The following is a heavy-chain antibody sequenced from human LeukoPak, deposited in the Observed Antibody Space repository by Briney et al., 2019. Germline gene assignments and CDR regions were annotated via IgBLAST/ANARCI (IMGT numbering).Heavy chain of an antibody. CDR2: IYHSGST. Sequence: PSETLSLTCAVSVGSISSGGYSWSWIRQPPGKGLEWIGYIYHSGSTYYHPSLKSRVTISVDRSKNQFSLTLSSVTAADTAGYYCARNRHDYGDANWYFDLWGRGTLVTVSS. D-gene: IGHD4-17*01. V-gene: IGHV4-30-2*01. CDR1: VGSISSGGYS. CDR3: ARNRHDYGDANWYFDL. J-gene: IGHJ2*01.